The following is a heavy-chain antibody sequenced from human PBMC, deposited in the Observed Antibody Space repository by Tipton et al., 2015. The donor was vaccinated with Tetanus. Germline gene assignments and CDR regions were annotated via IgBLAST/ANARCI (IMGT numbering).Heavy chain of an antibody. CDR2: IYYSGST. CDR3: ARDGRWLLQGSFDL. D-gene: IGHD2-15*01. Sequence: TLSLTCTVSGGSISSYYWSWIRQPPGKGLEWIGYIYYSGSTNYNPTLKSRVTISVDTSKNQFSLKLSSVTAADTVVYYCARDGRWLLQGSFDLWGRGTLVTVSS. CDR1: GGSISSYY. V-gene: IGHV4-59*01. J-gene: IGHJ2*01.